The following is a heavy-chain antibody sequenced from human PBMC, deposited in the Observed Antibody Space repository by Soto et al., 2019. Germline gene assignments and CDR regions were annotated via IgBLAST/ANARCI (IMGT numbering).Heavy chain of an antibody. CDR1: GYTFTSYD. V-gene: IGHV1-8*01. J-gene: IGHJ5*02. D-gene: IGHD3-16*02. CDR3: ATERSSSKRFDP. Sequence: QVQLVQSGAEVKKPGASVKVSCKASGYTFTSYDINWVRQATGQGLEWMGWMNPNSGNTGYAQKFQGRVTMTTNTSIRTAYQELSSLGSGEKAVYYCATERSSSKRFDPWGQGTLVTVSS. CDR2: MNPNSGNT.